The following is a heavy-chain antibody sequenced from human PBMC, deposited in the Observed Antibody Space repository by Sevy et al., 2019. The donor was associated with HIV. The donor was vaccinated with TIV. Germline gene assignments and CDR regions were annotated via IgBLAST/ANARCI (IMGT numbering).Heavy chain of an antibody. J-gene: IGHJ4*02. CDR1: GYSFTYSA. D-gene: IGHD2-15*01. CDR3: AKDAGGGSSYFDY. Sequence: ASVKVSCKASGYSFTYSAMQWVRQAPGQGLEWMGWINAGNGNTKDSQKFKGRVTITRDTSARTAYLELSSLRPEDTAVYYCAKDAGGGSSYFDYWSQGTLVTVSS. V-gene: IGHV1-3*01. CDR2: INAGNGNT.